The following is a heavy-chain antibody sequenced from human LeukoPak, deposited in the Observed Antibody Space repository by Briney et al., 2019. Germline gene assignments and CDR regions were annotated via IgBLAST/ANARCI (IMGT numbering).Heavy chain of an antibody. CDR3: ARAKQQPPPAYYYYYMDV. Sequence: SVKVSCKSSGGTFSSYAISWVRQAPGQGLEWMGGISPIFGTANYAQKFQGRVTITTDESTRTAYLELSSLRSEDTAVYYCARAKQQPPPAYYYYYMDVWGKGTTVTVSS. CDR2: ISPIFGTA. CDR1: GGTFSSYA. D-gene: IGHD6-13*01. J-gene: IGHJ6*03. V-gene: IGHV1-69*05.